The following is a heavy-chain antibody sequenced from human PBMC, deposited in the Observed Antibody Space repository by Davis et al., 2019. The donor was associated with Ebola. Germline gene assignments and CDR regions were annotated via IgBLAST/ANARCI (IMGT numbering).Heavy chain of an antibody. CDR1: VITFSSYA. V-gene: IGHV3-21*01. CDR2: ISSSSSYI. J-gene: IGHJ6*02. D-gene: IGHD6-19*01. CDR3: ARGGMYSSGWSYGMDV. Sequence: GESLKISCADSVITFSSYAMTWVCQAPGKGLEWVSSISSSSSYIYYADSVKGRFTISRDNAKNSLYLQMNSLRAEDTAVYYCARGGMYSSGWSYGMDVWGQGTTVTVSS.